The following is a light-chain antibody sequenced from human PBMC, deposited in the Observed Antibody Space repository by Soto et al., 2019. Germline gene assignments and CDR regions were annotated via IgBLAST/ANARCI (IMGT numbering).Light chain of an antibody. CDR2: DNN. Sequence: QSVLTQPPSVSAAPGQKVTISCSGTSSNIGNNYVSWYQQLPGTAPKLLIYDNNKRPSGIPDRFSGSKSGTSVTLGITGHQTGDEADYYCGTWDSSLSVHVFGTGTKVTVL. V-gene: IGLV1-51*01. CDR3: GTWDSSLSVHV. J-gene: IGLJ1*01. CDR1: SSNIGNNY.